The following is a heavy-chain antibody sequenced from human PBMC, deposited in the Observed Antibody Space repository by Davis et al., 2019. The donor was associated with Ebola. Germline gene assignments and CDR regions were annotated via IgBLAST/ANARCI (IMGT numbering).Heavy chain of an antibody. D-gene: IGHD2-15*01. V-gene: IGHV3-15*01. Sequence: GESLKISCAASGFTFSNAWMSWVRQAPGKGLEWVGRIKSKTDGGTTDYAAPVKGRFTISRDDSKNTLYLQMNSLKTEDTAVYYCVGDIVVVVAVAGDYWGQGTLVTVSS. CDR1: GFTFSNAW. CDR3: VGDIVVVVAVAGDY. J-gene: IGHJ4*02. CDR2: IKSKTDGGTT.